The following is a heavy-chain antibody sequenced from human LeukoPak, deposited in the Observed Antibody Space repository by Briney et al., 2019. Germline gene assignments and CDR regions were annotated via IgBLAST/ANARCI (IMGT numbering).Heavy chain of an antibody. CDR1: GFTFSSYS. D-gene: IGHD6-13*01. J-gene: IGHJ4*02. CDR3: GSIGSSWYEDY. CDR2: IKQDGSEK. Sequence: PGGSLRLSCAASGFTFSSYSMNWVRQAPGNGLEWVANIKQDGSEKYYVDSVKSRFTISRDNAKNSLYLQMNSLSAEDTAVYYSGSIGSSWYEDYCGQGTLVTVSS. V-gene: IGHV3-7*01.